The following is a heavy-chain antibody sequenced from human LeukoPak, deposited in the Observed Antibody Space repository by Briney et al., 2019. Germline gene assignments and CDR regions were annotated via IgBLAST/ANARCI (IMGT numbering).Heavy chain of an antibody. V-gene: IGHV1-2*02. Sequence: GASVKVSCQASGYTFTGYYMHWVRQAPGQGLEWMGWINPNSGGTNYAQKFQGRVTMTRDTSISTAYMELSRLRSDDTAVYYCAREGGFGGSGSYYTHWGQGTLVTVSS. J-gene: IGHJ4*02. D-gene: IGHD3-10*01. CDR1: GYTFTGYY. CDR2: INPNSGGT. CDR3: AREGGFGGSGSYYTH.